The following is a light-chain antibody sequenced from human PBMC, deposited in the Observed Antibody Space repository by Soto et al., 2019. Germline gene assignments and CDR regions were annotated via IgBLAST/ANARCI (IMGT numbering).Light chain of an antibody. J-gene: IGKJ3*01. Sequence: DIQMTQSPSSLSASVGDRVTITCRASQSISSYLNWYQQKPGKAPELLIYAASSLQSGVPSRFSGSGSGTDFTLTISSLQPEDFATYYCQQSYSTPQFGPGTKVDIK. CDR2: AAS. CDR3: QQSYSTPQ. CDR1: QSISSY. V-gene: IGKV1-39*01.